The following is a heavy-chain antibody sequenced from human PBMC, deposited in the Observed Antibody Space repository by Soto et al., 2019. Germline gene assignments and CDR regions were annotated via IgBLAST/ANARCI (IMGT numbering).Heavy chain of an antibody. J-gene: IGHJ4*02. D-gene: IGHD4-17*01. CDR2: IYYSGST. CDR1: GGSISSYY. V-gene: IGHV4-59*08. Sequence: SETLSLTCTVSGGSISSYYWSWIRQPPGKGLEWIGYIYYSGSTNYNPSLKSRVTISVDTSKNQFSLKLSSVTAADTAVYYCARQDDYGDYFDYWGQGTLVTVSS. CDR3: ARQDDYGDYFDY.